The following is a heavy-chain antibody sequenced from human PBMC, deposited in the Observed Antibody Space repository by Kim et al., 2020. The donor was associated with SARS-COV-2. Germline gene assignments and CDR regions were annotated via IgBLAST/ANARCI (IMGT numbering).Heavy chain of an antibody. J-gene: IGHJ4*02. CDR3: ACREYSSTWLFDS. CDR2: ISPTTGYT. V-gene: IGHV3-11*06. Sequence: GGSLRLSCAASGFTFSDHYMSWIRQAPGKGLELVSYISPTTGYTNYADSVKGRFTISRDNAKNSLYLQMNSLRPEDTAVYYCACREYSSTWLFDSWGQGTLVTVSS. D-gene: IGHD6-13*01. CDR1: GFTFSDHY.